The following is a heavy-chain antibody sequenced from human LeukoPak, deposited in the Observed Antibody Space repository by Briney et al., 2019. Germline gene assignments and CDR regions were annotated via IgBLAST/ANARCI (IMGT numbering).Heavy chain of an antibody. J-gene: IGHJ4*02. CDR1: GYSISTGYY. D-gene: IGHD5-18*01. CDR3: ARRGYSYGSPFDY. CDR2: IYHSGNA. V-gene: IGHV4-38-2*01. Sequence: SETLSLTCAVSGYSISTGYYWGWIRQPPGKGLEGIGNIYHSGNAYYNPSLKSRVTISVDTSKNQFSLKLSSVTAADTAVYYCARRGYSYGSPFDYWGQGTLVTVSS.